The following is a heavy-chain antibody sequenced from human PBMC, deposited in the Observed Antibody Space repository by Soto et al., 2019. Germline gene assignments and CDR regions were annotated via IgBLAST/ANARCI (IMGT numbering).Heavy chain of an antibody. D-gene: IGHD6-13*01. CDR3: ARAAMGGSSWPFDY. Sequence: QVQLQESGPGLVKPSGTLSLTCAVSGGSISSSNWWSWVRQPPGKGLEWIGEIYHSGSTNYNPSLKSRVTISVDKAKRQFSLKRTSVTAAGTTVYYCARAAMGGSSWPFDYWGQGTLVTVSS. CDR2: IYHSGST. V-gene: IGHV4-4*02. J-gene: IGHJ4*02. CDR1: GGSISSSNW.